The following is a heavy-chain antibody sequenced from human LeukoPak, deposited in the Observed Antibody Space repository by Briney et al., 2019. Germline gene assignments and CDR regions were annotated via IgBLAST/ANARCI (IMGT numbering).Heavy chain of an antibody. CDR2: IYYSGST. CDR1: GGSISSSSYY. Sequence: SETLSLTCTVSGGSISSSSYYWGWIRLPPGKGLEWIGSIYYSGSTYYNPSLKSRVTISVDTSKNQFSLKLSSVTAADTAVYYCARQWYYYGSGSCSWFDPWGQGTPVTVSS. CDR3: ARQWYYYGSGSCSWFDP. D-gene: IGHD3-10*01. J-gene: IGHJ5*02. V-gene: IGHV4-39*01.